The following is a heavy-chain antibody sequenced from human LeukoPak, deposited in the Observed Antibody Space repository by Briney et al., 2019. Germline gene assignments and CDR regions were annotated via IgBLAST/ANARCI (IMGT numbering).Heavy chain of an antibody. CDR3: ARYGSGYSYGSAAGPYFDY. V-gene: IGHV4-39*01. J-gene: IGHJ4*02. D-gene: IGHD5-18*01. Sequence: SETLSLTCTVSGGSISSSSYYWGWIRQPPGKGLEWIGSIYYSGSTYYNPSLKSRVTISVDTSKNQFSLKLSSVTAADTAVYYCARYGSGYSYGSAAGPYFDYWGQGTLVTVSS. CDR1: GGSISSSSYY. CDR2: IYYSGST.